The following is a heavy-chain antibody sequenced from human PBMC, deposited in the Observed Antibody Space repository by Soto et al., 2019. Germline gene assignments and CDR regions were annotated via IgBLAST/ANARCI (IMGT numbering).Heavy chain of an antibody. CDR2: ISHTGTT. J-gene: IGHJ5*02. CDR3: ARMRFGTVPHWFDP. V-gene: IGHV4-4*02. CDR1: GDSISGSQW. Sequence: PSETLSLTCAVSGDSISGSQWWSWVRLPPGKGLEWIGEISHTGTTNYNPSLKSRVTMSVDKPKNQFSLNLTSVTAADTAVYYCARMRFGTVPHWFDPWGQGTLVTVSS. D-gene: IGHD1-1*01.